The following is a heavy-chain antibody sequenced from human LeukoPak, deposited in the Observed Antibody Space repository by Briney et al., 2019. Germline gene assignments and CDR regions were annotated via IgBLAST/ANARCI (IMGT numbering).Heavy chain of an antibody. CDR1: GFTFSSYS. J-gene: IGHJ4*02. Sequence: PGGSLRLSCAASGFTFSSYSMNWVRQAPGKGLEWVSYITSRSSTIHYADSVKGRFTISRDNAKNSLYLQMNSLRDEDTAVYYCARVRENYVWGSFPFDYWGQGTLVTVSS. D-gene: IGHD3-16*01. CDR2: ITSRSSTI. V-gene: IGHV3-48*02. CDR3: ARVRENYVWGSFPFDY.